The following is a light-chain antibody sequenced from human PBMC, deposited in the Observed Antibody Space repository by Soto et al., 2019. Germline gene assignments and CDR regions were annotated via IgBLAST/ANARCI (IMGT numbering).Light chain of an antibody. J-gene: IGLJ1*01. V-gene: IGLV2-8*01. Sequence: QSVLTQPPSATGSPGQSVTISCTGTSSDVGGYNYVSWYQHHPGKAPKLIIYDVSKRPSGVPDRFSGSKSGNTAALTISGLQAEDEADYYCSSYTSSSTPYVFGTGTKVTVL. CDR2: DVS. CDR3: SSYTSSSTPYV. CDR1: SSDVGGYNY.